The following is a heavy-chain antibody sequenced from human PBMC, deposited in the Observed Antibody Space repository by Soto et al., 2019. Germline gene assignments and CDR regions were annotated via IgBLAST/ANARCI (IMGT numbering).Heavy chain of an antibody. Sequence: QVQLQESGPGLVKPSETLSLTCSVSGGSISTDYWTWIRQPPGKGLEWIGYMYDSGSTKYNPSLRRRVTMSVDPAKTQFSLNLTSVTAADTAVYYCARVLAVAGNNWFDPWGQGTLVTVSS. J-gene: IGHJ5*02. V-gene: IGHV4-59*12. CDR1: GGSISTDY. D-gene: IGHD6-19*01. CDR2: MYDSGST. CDR3: ARVLAVAGNNWFDP.